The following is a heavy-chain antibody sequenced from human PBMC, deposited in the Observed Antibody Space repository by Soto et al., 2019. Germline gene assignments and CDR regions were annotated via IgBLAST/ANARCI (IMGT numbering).Heavy chain of an antibody. D-gene: IGHD2-15*01. CDR3: ARLFCGSSCSLGGGFDI. Sequence: PSETLSLTCTVSGDSISSDNHFWTWIRQLPGKGLEWLGYIYYSGSAYYNTSLKSRITISLDTSKSQFSLRLSSVTAADTAVYLFARLFCGSSCSLGGGFDIWGQGTMVTVSS. J-gene: IGHJ3*02. CDR2: IYYSGSA. CDR1: GDSISSDNHF. V-gene: IGHV4-31*03.